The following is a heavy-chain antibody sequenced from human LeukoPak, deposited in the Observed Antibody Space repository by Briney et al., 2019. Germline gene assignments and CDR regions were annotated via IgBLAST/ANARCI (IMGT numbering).Heavy chain of an antibody. J-gene: IGHJ4*02. V-gene: IGHV3-30*18. CDR3: AKDLTAPGTSPFDY. Sequence: AGGSLRLSCAASGFTFSSYGMHWVRQAPGKGLEWVAVISYDGSNKYYADSVKGRFTISRDNSKNTLYLQMNSLRAEDTAVYYCAKDLTAPGTSPFDYWGQGTLVTVSS. CDR2: ISYDGSNK. CDR1: GFTFSSYG. D-gene: IGHD3-9*01.